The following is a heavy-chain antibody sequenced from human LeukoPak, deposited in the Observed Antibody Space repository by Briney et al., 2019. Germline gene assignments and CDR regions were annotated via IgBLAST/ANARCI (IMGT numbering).Heavy chain of an antibody. CDR3: ARGAMVGDY. CDR2: VSGNSGST. D-gene: IGHD4/OR15-4a*01. CDR1: GFTFGIYA. V-gene: IGHV3-23*01. J-gene: IGHJ4*02. Sequence: PGGSLRLSCAASGFTFGIYAMSWVRQAPGKGLEWVSGVSGNSGSTYYADSVKGRFTISRDNSKNTLYLQMNSLRAEDTAVYYCARGAMVGDYWGQGTLVTVSS.